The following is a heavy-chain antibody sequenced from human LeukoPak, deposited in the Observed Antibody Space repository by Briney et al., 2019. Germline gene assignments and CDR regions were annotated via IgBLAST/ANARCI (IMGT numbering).Heavy chain of an antibody. V-gene: IGHV4-34*01. J-gene: IGHJ5*02. CDR2: INHSGST. D-gene: IGHD5-18*01. CDR1: GGSFSGYY. Sequence: PSETLSLTCAVYGGSFSGYYWGWIRQPPGKGLEWIGEINHSGSTNYNPSLKSRVTVSVDTSKNQFSLKLSSVTAADTAVYYCAREVDTAMVIDPWGQGTLVTVSS. CDR3: AREVDTAMVIDP.